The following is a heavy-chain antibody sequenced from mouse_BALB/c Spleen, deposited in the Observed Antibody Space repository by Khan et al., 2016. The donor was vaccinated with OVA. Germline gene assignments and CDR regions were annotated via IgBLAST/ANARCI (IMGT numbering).Heavy chain of an antibody. Sequence: EVQLQESGGGLVQPGGSLKLSCAASGFTFSSYIMSWVRQTPEKRLEWVAYISNGGGSTYYPDTVKGRFTISRDNAKKILYLQMSSLKSEDTAMYYCVRQANSGVFDYWGQGTTLTVSS. CDR3: VRQANSGVFDY. D-gene: IGHD1-3*01. J-gene: IGHJ2*01. CDR2: ISNGGGST. V-gene: IGHV5-12-2*01. CDR1: GFTFSSYI.